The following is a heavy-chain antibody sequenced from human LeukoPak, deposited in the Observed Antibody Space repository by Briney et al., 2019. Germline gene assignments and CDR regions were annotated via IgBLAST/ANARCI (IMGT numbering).Heavy chain of an antibody. Sequence: GGSLRLSCAASGFTFGSYGMHWVRQAPGKGLEWVSAISGSGGSTYYADSVKGRFTISRDNSKNTLYLQMNSLRAEDTAVYYCAKGSSLNWFDPWGQGTLVTVSS. D-gene: IGHD6-13*01. V-gene: IGHV3-23*01. CDR1: GFTFGSYG. CDR3: AKGSSLNWFDP. CDR2: ISGSGGST. J-gene: IGHJ5*02.